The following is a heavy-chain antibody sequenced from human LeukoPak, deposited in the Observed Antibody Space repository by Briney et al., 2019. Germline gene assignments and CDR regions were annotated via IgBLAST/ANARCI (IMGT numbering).Heavy chain of an antibody. CDR3: ARVRDGYPGYFDY. V-gene: IGHV4-30-4*01. Sequence: PSETLSLTCNVSGDSISTADFYWSWVRQPPGKGLEWIGFIYYSGSTYYNPSLKSRVTVSKDTSKNQFSLKVRSMTAADTAVYYCARVRDGYPGYFDYWGQETLVSVSS. J-gene: IGHJ4*02. CDR2: IYYSGST. D-gene: IGHD5-24*01. CDR1: GDSISTADFY.